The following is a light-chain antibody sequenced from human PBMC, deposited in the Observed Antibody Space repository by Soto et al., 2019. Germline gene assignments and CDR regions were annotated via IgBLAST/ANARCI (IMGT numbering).Light chain of an antibody. Sequence: EIVLTQSPATLSLSPGERATFSCRAVQSVSSYLAWYQQKPGQAPRLPIYDASNRATGIPARFSGSGSGTEFNLTISSLQSEDFGVYYCQQRGEWPPGATFGQGTRLEIK. V-gene: IGKV3-11*01. CDR2: DAS. CDR1: QSVSSY. J-gene: IGKJ5*01. CDR3: QQRGEWPPGAT.